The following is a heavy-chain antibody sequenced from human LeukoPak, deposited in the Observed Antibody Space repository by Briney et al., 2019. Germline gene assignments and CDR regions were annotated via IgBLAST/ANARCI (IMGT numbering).Heavy chain of an antibody. J-gene: IGHJ6*02. CDR3: ARDKWELPFYYYGMDV. D-gene: IGHD1-26*01. CDR2: IYSGGST. CDR1: GFTVSSNY. Sequence: GGSLRLSCAASGFTVSSNYMSWVGQAPGKGLEWVSVIYSGGSTYYADSVKGRFTISRDNSKNTLYLQMNSLRAEDTAVYYCARDKWELPFYYYGMDVWGQGTTVTVSS. V-gene: IGHV3-66*02.